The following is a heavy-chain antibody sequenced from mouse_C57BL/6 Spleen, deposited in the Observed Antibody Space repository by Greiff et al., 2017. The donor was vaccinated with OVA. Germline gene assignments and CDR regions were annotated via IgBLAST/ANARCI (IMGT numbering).Heavy chain of an antibody. V-gene: IGHV1-82*01. CDR1: GYAFSSSW. J-gene: IGHJ1*03. CDR3: AKGYGSSGWYFDV. D-gene: IGHD1-1*01. CDR2: IYPGDGDT. Sequence: QVQLQQSGPELVKPGASVKISCKASGYAFSSSWMNWVKQRPGKGLEWIGRIYPGDGDTNYNGKFKGKATLTADKSSSTAYMQLSSLTSEDSAVYFCAKGYGSSGWYFDVWGTGTTVTVSS.